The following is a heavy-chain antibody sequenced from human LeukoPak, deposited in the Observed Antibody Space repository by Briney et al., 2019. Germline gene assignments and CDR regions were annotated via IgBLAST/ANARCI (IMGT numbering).Heavy chain of an antibody. J-gene: IGHJ4*02. D-gene: IGHD2-21*01. V-gene: IGHV4-59*08. CDR3: ARQGPYCGGDCSNYFDF. CDR1: GASISSYY. Sequence: SETLSRTCTVSGASISSYYWSWIRPPPGKGLDWTGSLYHSGSTYHNPSLKSRVTILVDTSNNQFSLKLSSVTAADTAVYYCARQGPYCGGDCSNYFDFWGQGTLVTVSS. CDR2: LYHSGST.